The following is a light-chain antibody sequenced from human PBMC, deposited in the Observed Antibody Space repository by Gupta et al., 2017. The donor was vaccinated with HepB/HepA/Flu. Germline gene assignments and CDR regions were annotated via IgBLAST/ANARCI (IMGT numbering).Light chain of an antibody. CDR2: RNN. V-gene: IGLV10-54*04. CDR1: NNNVGNQG. J-gene: IGLJ3*02. CDR3: SAWDTTLSAWV. Sequence: QAGLTQPPSVSTGLRQTATLTCNGDNNNVGNQGAAWLQQHQGHPPKLLSYRNNKRPSGISERFSASRSGNTGSLTITGLQPDDEADYYCSAWDTTLSAWVFGGGTTLTVL.